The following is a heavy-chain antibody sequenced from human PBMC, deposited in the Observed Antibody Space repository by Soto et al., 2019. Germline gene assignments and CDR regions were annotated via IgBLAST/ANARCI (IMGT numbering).Heavy chain of an antibody. D-gene: IGHD1-1*01. CDR1: GFSFSTYA. CDR2: ISDSGGGT. Sequence: SGGSLRLSCAASGFSFSTYAMSWVRQAPGKGLEWVSTISDSGGGTYYADSVKGRFTISRDNSKNTVYLQMNSLRAEDTAVYYCAKDPDATVEQTGTTFDHWGQGTLVTVSS. V-gene: IGHV3-23*01. CDR3: AKDPDATVEQTGTTFDH. J-gene: IGHJ4*02.